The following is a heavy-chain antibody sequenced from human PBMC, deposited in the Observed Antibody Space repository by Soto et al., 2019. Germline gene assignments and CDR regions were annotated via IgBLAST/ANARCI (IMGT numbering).Heavy chain of an antibody. Sequence: QVQLQESGPGLVKPSQTLTLTCSVSGGYINSGCYSWTWLRQHPGNGLEWIGNIYYSGSTSYKPSLKSRVTISIDTSKTHFSLKLSSVTAADTAVYYCARSSISKEIEYWGQGTLVTVSS. CDR3: ARSSISKEIEY. D-gene: IGHD2-2*01. CDR2: IYYSGST. CDR1: GGYINSGCYS. V-gene: IGHV4-31*03. J-gene: IGHJ4*02.